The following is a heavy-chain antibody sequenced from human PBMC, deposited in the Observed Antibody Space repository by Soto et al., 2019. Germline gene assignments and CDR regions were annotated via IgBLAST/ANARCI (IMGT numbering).Heavy chain of an antibody. CDR3: ARDREQQLGYGMDV. CDR1: GFTFSSYA. J-gene: IGHJ6*02. Sequence: GGSLRLSCAASGFTFSSYAMHWVRQAPGKGLEWVAVISYDGSNKYYADSVKGRFTISRDNSKNTLYLQMNSLRAEDTAVYYCARDREQQLGYGMDVWGQGTTVTVSS. D-gene: IGHD6-13*01. V-gene: IGHV3-30-3*01. CDR2: ISYDGSNK.